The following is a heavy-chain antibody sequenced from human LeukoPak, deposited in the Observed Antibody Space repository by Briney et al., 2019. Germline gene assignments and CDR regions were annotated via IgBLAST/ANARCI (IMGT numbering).Heavy chain of an antibody. V-gene: IGHV3-30-3*01. CDR2: ISYDGSNK. CDR3: ARGAQNYDFDY. D-gene: IGHD1-7*01. Sequence: PGRSLRLSCAASGFTFSSYAMHWVRQAPGKGLEWVAVISYDGSNKYYADSVKGRFTISRDNSKNTLYLQMNSLRAEDTAVYYCARGAQNYDFDYWGQGTLVTVSS. CDR1: GFTFSSYA. J-gene: IGHJ4*02.